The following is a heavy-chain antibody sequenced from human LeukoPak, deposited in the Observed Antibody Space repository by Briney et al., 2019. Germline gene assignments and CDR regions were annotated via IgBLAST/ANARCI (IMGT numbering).Heavy chain of an antibody. D-gene: IGHD7-27*01. CDR1: GFTFSSYW. CDR3: AKVSKLGIFGGGFDY. V-gene: IGHV3-74*01. CDR2: INSDGSST. J-gene: IGHJ4*02. Sequence: GGSLRLSCAASGFTFSSYWMHWVRQAPGKGLVWVSRINSDGSSTSCADSVKGRFTISRDNAKNTLYLQMNSLRAEDTAVYYCAKVSKLGIFGGGFDYWGQGTLVTVSS.